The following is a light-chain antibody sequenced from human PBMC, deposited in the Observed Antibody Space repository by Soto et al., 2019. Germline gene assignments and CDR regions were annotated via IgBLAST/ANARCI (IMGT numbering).Light chain of an antibody. Sequence: QSVLSQPPSASGTPGQKVTISCSGSSSTIGSNPVNWYQQLPGSAPKRLIYNNNQRPSGVPDRFSGSKSGTSASLAISGLQSEDEADYYCAAWDDSLRGPVFGGGTQLTVL. CDR3: AAWDDSLRGPV. CDR1: SSTIGSNP. CDR2: NNN. J-gene: IGLJ7*01. V-gene: IGLV1-44*01.